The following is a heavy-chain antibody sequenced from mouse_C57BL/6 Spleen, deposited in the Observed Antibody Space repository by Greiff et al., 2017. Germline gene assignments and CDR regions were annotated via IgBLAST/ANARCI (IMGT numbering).Heavy chain of an antibody. CDR1: GYTFTSYW. CDR3: ARAGSTDYYAMDY. CDR2: IDPSDSYT. Sequence: VQLQQPGAELVMPGASVKLSCKASGYTFTSYWMHWVKQRPGQGLEWIGEIDPSDSYTNYNQKFKGKSTLTVDKSSSTAYMQLSSLTSEDSAVYYCARAGSTDYYAMDYWGQGTSVTVSS. D-gene: IGHD4-1*02. V-gene: IGHV1-69*01. J-gene: IGHJ4*01.